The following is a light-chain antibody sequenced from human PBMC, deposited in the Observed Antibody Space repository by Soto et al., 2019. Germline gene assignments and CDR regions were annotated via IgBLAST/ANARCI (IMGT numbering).Light chain of an antibody. J-gene: IGKJ1*01. CDR1: QSISSY. CDR3: QQTYSRVRT. CDR2: AAS. V-gene: IGKV1-39*01. Sequence: DIKMTQSPSSLSASVGDRVTITCRASQSISSYLNWYQQKPGKAPKLLIYAASNLQGGVTSRFSGSGSGIDFTLTISSLQPEDSATYYCQQTYSRVRTFGQGTKVDI.